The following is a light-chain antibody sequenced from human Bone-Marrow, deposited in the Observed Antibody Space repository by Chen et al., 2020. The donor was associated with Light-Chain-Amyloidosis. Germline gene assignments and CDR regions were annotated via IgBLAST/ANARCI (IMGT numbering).Light chain of an antibody. CDR3: SSYTITNTLV. V-gene: IGLV2-14*01. Sequence: QSALTQPASVSGSPGQSITISCPGTSSDVGGDNHVSWYQQHPDKAPKLMIYEVTNRPSWVPDRFSGSQSENTASLTISGLQTEDEADYFCSSYTITNTLVFGSGTRVTVL. CDR2: EVT. J-gene: IGLJ1*01. CDR1: SSDVGGDNH.